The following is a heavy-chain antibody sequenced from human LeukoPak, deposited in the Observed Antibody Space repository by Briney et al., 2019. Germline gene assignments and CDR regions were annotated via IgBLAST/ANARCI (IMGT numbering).Heavy chain of an antibody. CDR2: IRSKVYGGTP. J-gene: IGHJ4*02. CDR3: TTDGVGVEGATYDN. D-gene: IGHD1-26*01. V-gene: IGHV3-49*04. CDR1: GFTFGDYA. Sequence: GGSLRLSCTASGFTFGDYAMTWVRQAPGKGLEWVGFIRSKVYGGTPEYAASVKGRFTISRDDSQGIAYLQMNSLKTEDTAVYYCTTDGVGVEGATYDNWGQGTLVSVSS.